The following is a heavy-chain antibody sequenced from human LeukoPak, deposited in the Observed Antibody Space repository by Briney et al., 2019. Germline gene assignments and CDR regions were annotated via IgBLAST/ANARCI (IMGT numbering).Heavy chain of an antibody. Sequence: PVESLKIYCQGSGYSFTSYWIAWVRQMPGKGLEWMGIIYPGDSDTRYSPSFQGQVSFSADKSITTASLQWRNLHASDTAMFYCARRYYYDSGVYSFDYWGQGTLVTVSS. CDR1: GYSFTSYW. J-gene: IGHJ4*02. D-gene: IGHD3-22*01. CDR3: ARRYYYDSGVYSFDY. CDR2: IYPGDSDT. V-gene: IGHV5-51*01.